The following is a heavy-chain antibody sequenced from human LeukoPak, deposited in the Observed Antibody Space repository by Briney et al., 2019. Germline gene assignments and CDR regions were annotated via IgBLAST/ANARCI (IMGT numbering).Heavy chain of an antibody. CDR3: TAQRGELVGDYYYYYYMDV. Sequence: PGGSLRLSCAASGFIFSTYAMTWVRQAPGKGLEWVSTISYGGESTYYADSVKGRFTISKDNSKNTLYLQMNSLRAEDTAVYYCTAQRGELVGDYYYYYYMDVWGKGTTVTVSS. CDR1: GFIFSTYA. J-gene: IGHJ6*03. CDR2: ISYGGEST. D-gene: IGHD1-7*01. V-gene: IGHV3-23*01.